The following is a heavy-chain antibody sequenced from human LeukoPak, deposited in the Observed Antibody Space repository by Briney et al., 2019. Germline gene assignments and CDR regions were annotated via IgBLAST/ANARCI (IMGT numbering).Heavy chain of an antibody. V-gene: IGHV3-30*04. J-gene: IGHJ4*02. CDR3: ARESGSKWGVYFGY. Sequence: GGSLRLSCAASGFTFSSYAMHWVRQAPGKGLEWVAVISYDGSNKYYADSVKGRFTISRDNSKNTLYLQMNSLRAEDTAVYYCARESGSKWGVYFGYWGQGTLVTVSS. CDR2: ISYDGSNK. D-gene: IGHD1-26*01. CDR1: GFTFSSYA.